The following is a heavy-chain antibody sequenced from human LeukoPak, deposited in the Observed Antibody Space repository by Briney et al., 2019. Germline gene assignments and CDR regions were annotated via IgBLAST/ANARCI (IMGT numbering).Heavy chain of an antibody. Sequence: LWASVKVSCKASGGTFSSYAISWVRQAPGQGLEWMGGIIPIFGTANYAQKFQGRVTITADESTSTAYMELSSLRSEDTAVYYCARAGSSSSHYDDYWGQGTPVTVSS. CDR2: IIPIFGTA. CDR1: GGTFSSYA. CDR3: ARAGSSSSHYDDY. J-gene: IGHJ4*02. V-gene: IGHV1-69*13. D-gene: IGHD6-6*01.